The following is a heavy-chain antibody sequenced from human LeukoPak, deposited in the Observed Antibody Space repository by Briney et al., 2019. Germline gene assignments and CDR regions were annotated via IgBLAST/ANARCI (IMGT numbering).Heavy chain of an antibody. J-gene: IGHJ4*02. V-gene: IGHV4-34*01. CDR2: INHSGSS. CDR1: GGSFSGYY. Sequence: SETLSLTSAVHGGSFSGYYWSSIRQPPGKGREWIGEINHSGSSNYNPSLKSRVTISVGTSKYQFSLKLSSVTAADTAVYYCARGFSGSYAPFDYWGQGTLVTVSS. D-gene: IGHD1-26*01. CDR3: ARGFSGSYAPFDY.